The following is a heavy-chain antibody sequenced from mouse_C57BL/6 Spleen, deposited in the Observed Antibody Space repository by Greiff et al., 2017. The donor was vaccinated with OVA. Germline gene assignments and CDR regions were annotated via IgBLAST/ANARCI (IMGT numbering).Heavy chain of an antibody. CDR2: IDPENGDT. CDR3: TTQYDGSSYVGFDY. Sequence: EVQLQQSGAELVRPGASVKLSCTASGFNIKDDYMHWVKQRPEQGLEWIGWIDPENGDTEYASKFQGKATITADTSSNTAYLQLSSLTSEDTAVYYCTTQYDGSSYVGFDYWGQGTTLTVSS. D-gene: IGHD1-1*01. J-gene: IGHJ2*01. CDR1: GFNIKDDY. V-gene: IGHV14-4*01.